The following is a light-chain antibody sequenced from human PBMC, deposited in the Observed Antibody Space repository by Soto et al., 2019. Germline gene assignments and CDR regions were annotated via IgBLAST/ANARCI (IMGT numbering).Light chain of an antibody. CDR3: AAWDDSLNGPV. J-gene: IGLJ2*01. CDR2: TNI. Sequence: QAVVTQPPSASGTPGQRVTISCSGSSSNIGSNTVNWYQQLPGTAPKLLIYTNIQRPSGVPDRFSGSKSGTSASLAITGLQSEDEADYYCAAWDDSLNGPVFGGGPQLTVL. CDR1: SSNIGSNT. V-gene: IGLV1-44*01.